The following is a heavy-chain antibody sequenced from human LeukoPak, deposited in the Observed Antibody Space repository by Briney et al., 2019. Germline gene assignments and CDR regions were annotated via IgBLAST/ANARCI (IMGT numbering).Heavy chain of an antibody. CDR1: GGSISSGTYY. V-gene: IGHV4-61*02. Sequence: NPSETLSLTCTVSGGSISSGTYYWSWIRQPAGKGLEWIGRISNSGSTNYNRGSTNYNPSHESRVTISLSTSKNQVSLKVSSVTAADTAVYYCARDKYSSGWYTGYMDVWGKGTTVSISS. D-gene: IGHD6-19*01. CDR2: ISNSGSTNYNRGST. CDR3: ARDKYSSGWYTGYMDV. J-gene: IGHJ6*03.